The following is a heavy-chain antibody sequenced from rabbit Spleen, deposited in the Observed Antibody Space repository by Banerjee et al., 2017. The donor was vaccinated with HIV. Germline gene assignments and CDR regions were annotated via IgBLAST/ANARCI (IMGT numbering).Heavy chain of an antibody. Sequence: EQLEESGGGLVKPEGSLTLTCKASGVSLNDKDVMCWVRQAPGKGLEWIACIDTGGSDFTYFATWAKVRFTISKTSSTTVTLQVTRLTAADTATYFCARDTSSSFSSYGMDLWGPGTLVTVS. CDR2: IDTGGSDFT. V-gene: IGHV1S45*01. CDR1: GVSLNDKDV. CDR3: ARDTSSSFSSYGMDL. D-gene: IGHD1-1*01. J-gene: IGHJ6*01.